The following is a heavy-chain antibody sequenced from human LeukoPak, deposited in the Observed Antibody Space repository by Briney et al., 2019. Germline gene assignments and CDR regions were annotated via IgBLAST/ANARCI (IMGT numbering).Heavy chain of an antibody. V-gene: IGHV4-59*01. CDR3: ARGKGYFDY. J-gene: IGHJ4*02. CDR2: IYYSGSN. Sequence: PSETLSLTCTVSGGSISSYYWSCIRQPPRKGQEWIGYIYYSGSNNYNPSLKSRVTISVDTSKNQFSLNLKSVTAADTAVYYCARGKGYFDYWGQGTLVTVSS. CDR1: GGSISSYY.